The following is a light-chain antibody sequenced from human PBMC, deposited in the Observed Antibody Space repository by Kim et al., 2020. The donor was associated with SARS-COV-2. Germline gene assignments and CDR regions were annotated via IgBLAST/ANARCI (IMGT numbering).Light chain of an antibody. V-gene: IGLV7-43*01. CDR2: TSS. CDR1: TVAGTSGYY. CDR3: LLYYGGAPPNWV. Sequence: TLDCASRTVAGTSGYYPNWLHQTTGQAPRALLYTSSNNYSWTPAPFSGSLPGDKALPTLSSVQPEDEAEYYCLLYYGGAPPNWVFGGGTQLTVL. J-gene: IGLJ3*02.